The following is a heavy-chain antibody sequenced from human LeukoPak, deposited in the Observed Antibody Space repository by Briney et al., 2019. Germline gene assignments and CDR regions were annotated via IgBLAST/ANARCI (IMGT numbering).Heavy chain of an antibody. CDR1: GFTVSGNY. Sequence: PGGSLRLSCAASGFTVSGNYMSWVRQAPGNGLERVSVIYGDGRTSHSASVRGRFTISRDNSKNIVSLQMNNLRAEDTAVYYCARGRGLGVVSPYFDYWGQGTLVTVSS. D-gene: IGHD3-3*01. CDR3: ARGRGLGVVSPYFDY. V-gene: IGHV3-53*01. CDR2: IYGDGRT. J-gene: IGHJ4*02.